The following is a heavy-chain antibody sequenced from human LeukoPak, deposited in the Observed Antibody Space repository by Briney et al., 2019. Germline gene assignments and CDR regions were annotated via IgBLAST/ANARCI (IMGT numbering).Heavy chain of an antibody. CDR1: GGSISSYY. Sequence: SETLPLTCTVSGGSISSYYWSWIRQPPGKGLEWIGYIYYSGSTNYNPSLKSRVTISVDTSKNQFSLKLSSVTAADTAVYYCARERAFDIWGQGAMVTVSS. V-gene: IGHV4-59*01. CDR3: ARERAFDI. J-gene: IGHJ3*02. CDR2: IYYSGST.